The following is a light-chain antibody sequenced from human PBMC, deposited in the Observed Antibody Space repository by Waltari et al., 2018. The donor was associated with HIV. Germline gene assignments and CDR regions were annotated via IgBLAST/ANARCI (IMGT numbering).Light chain of an antibody. CDR1: QSVLYSSNNKNY. Sequence: DIVMTQSPDSLVVSLGERATINFKSSQSVLYSSNNKNYLSWYQQKPGQPPKSLIYWAPTRESGVPDLFSGSGSGTDFTLTISSLQTEDVAVYYCHQYYSTPPTFGGGTKVEIK. CDR2: WAP. CDR3: HQYYSTPPT. V-gene: IGKV4-1*01. J-gene: IGKJ4*01.